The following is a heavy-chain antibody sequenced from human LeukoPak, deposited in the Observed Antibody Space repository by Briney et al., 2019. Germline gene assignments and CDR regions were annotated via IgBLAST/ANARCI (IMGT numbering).Heavy chain of an antibody. V-gene: IGHV4-34*01. CDR2: INHSGST. CDR3: ARGRTHCSSTSCYKNQYYYYYMDV. J-gene: IGHJ6*03. D-gene: IGHD2-2*02. CDR1: GGSFSGYY. Sequence: SGTLSLTCAVYGGSFSGYYWSWIRQPPGKGLEWIGEINHSGSTNYNPSLKSRVTISVDTSKNQFSLKLSSVTAADTAVYYCARGRTHCSSTSCYKNQYYYYYMDVWGKGTTVTVSS.